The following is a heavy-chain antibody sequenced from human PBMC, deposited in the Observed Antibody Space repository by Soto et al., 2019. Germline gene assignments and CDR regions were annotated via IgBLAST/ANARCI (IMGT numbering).Heavy chain of an antibody. CDR1: GGSISEKY. CDR2: IFANGHT. V-gene: IGHV4-4*07. Sequence: SETLSLTCIVSGGSISEKYWNWVRQPPGNGLEWIGLIFANGHTDYNPSLKSRVTMSVDASKNQFSLRLTSMTAADTAVYYCVASLAASGLNWLDPWGRGTLVTVS. CDR3: VASLAASGLNWLDP. J-gene: IGHJ5*02. D-gene: IGHD6-13*01.